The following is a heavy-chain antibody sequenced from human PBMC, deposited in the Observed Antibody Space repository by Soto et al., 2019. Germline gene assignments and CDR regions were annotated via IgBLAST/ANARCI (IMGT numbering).Heavy chain of an antibody. CDR2: IYHSGSA. J-gene: IGHJ3*01. D-gene: IGHD6-6*01. CDR1: GGSISSGGYY. CDR3: ARTSSSSDAFDV. V-gene: IGHV4-31*03. Sequence: SETLSLTCTVFGGSISSGGYYWSWIRQHPGKGLEWIGYIYHSGSAHYIPSLKSRVTISVDTSKNHFSLKLSSVTAADTAVYYCARTSSSSDAFDVWGQGTMVTVSS.